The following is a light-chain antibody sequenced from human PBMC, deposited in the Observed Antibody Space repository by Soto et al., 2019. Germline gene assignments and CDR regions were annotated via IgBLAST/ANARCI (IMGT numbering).Light chain of an antibody. Sequence: EIVLTQSPATLSLSPGERATLSCRTSQSVSSSLAWYQHKPGQAPRLLIYDASNRATGIPARFSGSGSETDFTLTISSLEPENFTIYYGQQHADWPTFGGGTKVQIK. V-gene: IGKV3-11*01. CDR2: DAS. CDR3: QQHADWPT. J-gene: IGKJ4*01. CDR1: QSVSSS.